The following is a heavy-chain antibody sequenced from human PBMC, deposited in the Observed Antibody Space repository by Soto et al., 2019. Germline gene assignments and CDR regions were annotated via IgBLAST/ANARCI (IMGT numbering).Heavy chain of an antibody. CDR1: GFTFSSYW. CDR2: IKQDGSEK. Sequence: EVQLVESGGGLVQPGGSLRLSCVASGFTFSSYWMSWVRQAPGKGLEWVANIKQDGSEKYYVDSVKGRFTISRDNAKNSLYLQMNSLRAEDTAVYYCARLMVVRGYFQHWGQGTLVTVSS. D-gene: IGHD2-15*01. CDR3: ARLMVVRGYFQH. V-gene: IGHV3-7*01. J-gene: IGHJ1*01.